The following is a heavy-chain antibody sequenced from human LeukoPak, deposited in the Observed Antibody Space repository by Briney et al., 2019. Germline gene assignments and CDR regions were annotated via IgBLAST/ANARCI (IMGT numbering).Heavy chain of an antibody. CDR2: IYYSGST. Sequence: SETLSLTCTVSGGSISSSSYYWGWIRQPPGKGLEWIGSIYYSGSTYYNPSLKSRVTISVDTSKNQFSLKLSSVTAADTAVYYCARGLAAAGPNWFDPWGQGTLVTVSS. J-gene: IGHJ5*02. V-gene: IGHV4-39*07. CDR1: GGSISSSSYY. CDR3: ARGLAAAGPNWFDP. D-gene: IGHD6-13*01.